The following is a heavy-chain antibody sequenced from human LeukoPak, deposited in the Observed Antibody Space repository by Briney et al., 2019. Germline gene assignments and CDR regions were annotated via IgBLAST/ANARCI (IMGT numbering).Heavy chain of an antibody. CDR2: IKNGGSER. CDR1: GFVFRNYF. D-gene: IGHD3-3*01. V-gene: IGHV3-7*01. J-gene: IGHJ4*02. CDR3: ATDRGWRTSGYYLYYFEY. Sequence: GGSLRLSCAASGFVFRNYFMSWVRQAPGKGLEWVASIKNGGSERYYVDSVRGRYTISRDNTKNSLFLQMSSLRAEDTAVYYCATDRGWRTSGYYLYYFEYWGQGTLVTVSS.